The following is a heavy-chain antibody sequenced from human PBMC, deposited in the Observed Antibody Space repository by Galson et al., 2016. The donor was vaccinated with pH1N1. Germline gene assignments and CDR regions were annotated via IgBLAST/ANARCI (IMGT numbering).Heavy chain of an antibody. J-gene: IGHJ4*02. Sequence: SVKVSCKASGYTFASYAINWVRQVPGQGLEWMGWIHTTTGDPSYGQGFTGRFVFSLDTSVTTAYLQISSLKTEDAAVYYCARESYRCSGGSCYFDSWAREPWSPYPQ. D-gene: IGHD2-15*01. CDR2: IHTTTGDP. CDR3: ARESYRCSGGSCYFDS. V-gene: IGHV7-4-1*02. CDR1: GYTFASYA.